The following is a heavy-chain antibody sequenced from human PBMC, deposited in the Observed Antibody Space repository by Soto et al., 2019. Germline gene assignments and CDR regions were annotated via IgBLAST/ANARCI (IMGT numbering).Heavy chain of an antibody. V-gene: IGHV4-61*01. CDR1: GGSVSSGSYY. CDR3: ERGHYDSSGKSLGP. J-gene: IGHJ5*02. Sequence: QVQLQESGPGLVKPSETLSLTCTVSGGSVSSGSYYWSWIRQPPGKGLEWIGYIYYSGSTNYNPYLKRLVTISVNTTKNQFSQKLSSVSAADTAVDYCERGHYDSSGKSLGPWSQGTLVTVSS. CDR2: IYYSGST. D-gene: IGHD3-22*01.